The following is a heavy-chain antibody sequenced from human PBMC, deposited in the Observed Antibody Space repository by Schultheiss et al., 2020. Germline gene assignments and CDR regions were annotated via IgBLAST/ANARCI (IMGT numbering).Heavy chain of an antibody. Sequence: GESLKISCAASGFTFSSYWMSWVRQAPGKGLEWVANIKQDGSEKYYVDSVKGRFTISRDNAKNSLYLQMNSLRAEDTAVYYCARDSRLHSSGYYPDYWGQGTLVTVSS. J-gene: IGHJ4*02. CDR2: IKQDGSEK. D-gene: IGHD3-22*01. V-gene: IGHV3-7*03. CDR1: GFTFSSYW. CDR3: ARDSRLHSSGYYPDY.